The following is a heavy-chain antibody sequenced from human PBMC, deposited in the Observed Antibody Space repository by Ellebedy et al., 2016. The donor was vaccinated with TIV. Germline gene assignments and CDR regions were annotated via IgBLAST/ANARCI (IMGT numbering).Heavy chain of an antibody. Sequence: GSLRLXCTVSGGSISSHYWTWIRQPPGKGLEWIGYIYYSGSTNYNPSLKSRVTISVDTSKNQFSLKLSSVTAADSAVYYCVRSEGYAMDVWGQGTTVTVSS. CDR3: VRSEGYAMDV. J-gene: IGHJ6*02. CDR1: GGSISSHY. CDR2: IYYSGST. V-gene: IGHV4-59*11.